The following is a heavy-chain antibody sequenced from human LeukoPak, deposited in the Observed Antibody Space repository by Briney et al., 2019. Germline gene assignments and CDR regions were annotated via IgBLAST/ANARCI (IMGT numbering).Heavy chain of an antibody. Sequence: ASVKVSCKASGYTFTDYFMNWVRQAPGQGLEWMGWINPNSGGTNYAQKLQGRVTMTTDTSTSTAYMELRSLRSDDTAVYYCARVSVGATPFDPWGQGTLVTVSS. J-gene: IGHJ5*02. CDR2: INPNSGGT. CDR1: GYTFTDYF. CDR3: ARVSVGATPFDP. D-gene: IGHD1-26*01. V-gene: IGHV1-2*02.